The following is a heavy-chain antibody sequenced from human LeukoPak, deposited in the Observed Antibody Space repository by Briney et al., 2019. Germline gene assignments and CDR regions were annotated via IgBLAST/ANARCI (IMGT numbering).Heavy chain of an antibody. J-gene: IGHJ4*02. CDR2: IKQDGSEK. Sequence: GGSLRLSCEGSGFSFSSYWMTWVRQSPGKGLEWVANIKQDGSEKYYVDSVKGRFTISRDNAKNSLFLQMNSLRAEDTAVYYCAREVTPYYWGQGTLVTVSS. CDR3: AREVTPYY. CDR1: GFSFSSYW. D-gene: IGHD4-23*01. V-gene: IGHV3-7*01.